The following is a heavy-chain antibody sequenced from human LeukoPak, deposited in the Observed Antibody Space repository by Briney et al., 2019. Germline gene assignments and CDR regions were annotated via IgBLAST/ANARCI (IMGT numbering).Heavy chain of an antibody. CDR1: GYSISSGYY. D-gene: IGHD3-3*01. Sequence: SETLSLTCTVSGYSISSGYYWGWIRQPPGKGLEWIGSIYHSGSTYYSPSLKSRVSISIDTSKNQFSLNLSSVTAADTVIYSCARVHSWSGPDFWGQGTLVTVSS. J-gene: IGHJ4*02. CDR2: IYHSGST. V-gene: IGHV4-38-2*02. CDR3: ARVHSWSGPDF.